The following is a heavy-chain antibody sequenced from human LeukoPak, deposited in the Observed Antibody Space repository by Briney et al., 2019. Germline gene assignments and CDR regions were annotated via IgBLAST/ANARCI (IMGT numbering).Heavy chain of an antibody. Sequence: SETLSLTCTVSDDSISSYYWSWIRQPAGKGLEWIGRIYISGSTNYNPSLKSRVTMSVDTSKNQFSLRLSSVTAEDTAVYYCTTFAFHHGYFDYWGQGTLVTVSS. CDR1: DDSISSYY. V-gene: IGHV4-4*07. J-gene: IGHJ4*02. CDR2: IYISGST. CDR3: TTFAFHHGYFDY. D-gene: IGHD1-14*01.